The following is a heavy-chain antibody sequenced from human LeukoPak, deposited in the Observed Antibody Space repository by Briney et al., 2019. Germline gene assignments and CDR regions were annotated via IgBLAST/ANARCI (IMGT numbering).Heavy chain of an antibody. J-gene: IGHJ4*02. CDR1: GYTFTGYY. D-gene: IGHD7-27*01. Sequence: ASVKVSCKASGYTFTGYYMHWVRQAPGQGLEWMGWINPNSGGTNYAQKFQGRVTMTRDTSISTAYMELSRLRSDDTAVYYCTRAPPTLIGVYFDYSGLGTLVTVSS. CDR2: INPNSGGT. CDR3: TRAPPTLIGVYFDY. V-gene: IGHV1-2*02.